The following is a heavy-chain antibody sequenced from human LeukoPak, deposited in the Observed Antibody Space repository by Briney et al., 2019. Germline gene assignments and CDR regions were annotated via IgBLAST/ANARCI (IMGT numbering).Heavy chain of an antibody. CDR2: INGDGSNT. Sequence: GGSLRLSCAASGFTFSSHWMHWVRQAPGKGLVWVSRINGDGSNTTYADSVKGRCTISRDNAKNTLYLQMNSLRDKDTDVYHCARSKNRYSTDAFDIWGQGKMVTVSS. J-gene: IGHJ3*02. D-gene: IGHD2-15*01. CDR1: GFTFSSHW. CDR3: ARSKNRYSTDAFDI. V-gene: IGHV3-74*03.